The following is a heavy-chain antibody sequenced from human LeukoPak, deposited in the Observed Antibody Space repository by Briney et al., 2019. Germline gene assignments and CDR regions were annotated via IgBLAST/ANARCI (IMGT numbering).Heavy chain of an antibody. Sequence: QTGGSLRLSCAASGFTVSSNYMTWVRQAPGKGLEWVSVIYGDGSTYYADSVKGRFTVSRDNSKNTLYLQMNSLRAEDTAVYYCASFYDSSGYNYLVGYAFDVWGQGTMVTVSS. CDR2: IYGDGST. CDR3: ASFYDSSGYNYLVGYAFDV. J-gene: IGHJ3*01. V-gene: IGHV3-66*01. D-gene: IGHD3-22*01. CDR1: GFTVSSNY.